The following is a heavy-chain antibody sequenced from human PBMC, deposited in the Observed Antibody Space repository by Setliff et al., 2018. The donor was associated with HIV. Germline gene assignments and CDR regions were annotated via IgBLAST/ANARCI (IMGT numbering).Heavy chain of an antibody. J-gene: IGHJ5*02. CDR2: IIPMSGTA. Sequence: SVKVSCKASGGTFNKFAISWVRQAPGQGLEWMGGIIPMSGTANYAQKFQGRVTITADESTSTAYMEVSSLRSEDTAVYYCAKTQGYCIGGTCYGYWFDPWGQGTLVTVSS. CDR1: GGTFNKFA. CDR3: AKTQGYCIGGTCYGYWFDP. V-gene: IGHV1-69*13. D-gene: IGHD2-15*01.